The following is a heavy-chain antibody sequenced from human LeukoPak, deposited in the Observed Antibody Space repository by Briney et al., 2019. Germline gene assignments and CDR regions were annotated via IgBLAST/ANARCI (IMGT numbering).Heavy chain of an antibody. CDR1: GFTFSSYE. Sequence: HPGGSLRLSCAASGFTFSSYEMNWVRQAPGKGLEWVSYISSSGSTIYYADSVKGRFTISRDNSKNTLYLQMNSLRAEDTAVYYCARDQLGFDIWGQGTMVTVSS. V-gene: IGHV3-48*03. CDR3: ARDQLGFDI. D-gene: IGHD1-1*01. J-gene: IGHJ3*02. CDR2: ISSSGSTI.